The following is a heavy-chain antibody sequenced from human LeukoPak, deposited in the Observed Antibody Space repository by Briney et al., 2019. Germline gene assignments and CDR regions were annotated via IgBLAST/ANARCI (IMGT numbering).Heavy chain of an antibody. D-gene: IGHD1-26*01. V-gene: IGHV4-59*01. Sequence: SETLSLTCTVSVGSISGYFWTWVRQAPGTGLEWIGHIYYSGATNYNPSLRSRVTISIDTSKDQFSLKVRSVTAADTAVYYCARSQYSGSCFDFWGQGILVTVSS. J-gene: IGHJ4*02. CDR1: VGSISGYF. CDR2: IYYSGAT. CDR3: ARSQYSGSCFDF.